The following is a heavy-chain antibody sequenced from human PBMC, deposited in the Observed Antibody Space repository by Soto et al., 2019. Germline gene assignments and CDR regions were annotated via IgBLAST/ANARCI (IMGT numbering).Heavy chain of an antibody. Sequence: QVQLVASGGGVVQPGRSLRLSCAASGFTFSSYGMHWVRQAPGKGLEWVAGISYDGSNKYYADSVKGRFTISSDNSKNTLYLQMNSLIAEDTAVYYCAKDTAVSYWGQGTLVTVSS. V-gene: IGHV3-30*18. CDR3: AKDTAVSY. J-gene: IGHJ4*02. D-gene: IGHD6-19*01. CDR2: ISYDGSNK. CDR1: GFTFSSYG.